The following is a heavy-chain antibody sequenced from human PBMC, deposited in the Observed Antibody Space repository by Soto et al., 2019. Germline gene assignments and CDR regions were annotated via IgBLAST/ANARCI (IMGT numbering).Heavy chain of an antibody. D-gene: IGHD5-12*01. Sequence: TLSLTCSVSGPSIAGRSYYWSWVRQPPGKGLEGMGYIPSRGRPFYNPSLTSRGTISADSSKNQLSLQLTSVTAADTAVYYRVRDQYSGYDFALWGKGNWVT. J-gene: IGHJ5*02. CDR2: IPSRGRP. CDR1: GPSIAGRSYY. V-gene: IGHV4-30-4*01. CDR3: VRDQYSGYDFAL.